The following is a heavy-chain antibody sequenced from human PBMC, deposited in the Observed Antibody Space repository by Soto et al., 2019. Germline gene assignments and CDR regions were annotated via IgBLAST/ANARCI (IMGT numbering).Heavy chain of an antibody. Sequence: GGSLRLSCAASGFTFSGSAMHWVRQASGKGLEWVGRIRSKANSYATAYAASVKGRFTISRDDSKSTAYLQMNSLKTEDTAVYYCTRVVPAAIGMDVWGQGTTVTVSS. CDR2: IRSKANSYAT. J-gene: IGHJ6*02. D-gene: IGHD2-2*01. CDR3: TRVVPAAIGMDV. CDR1: GFTFSGSA. V-gene: IGHV3-73*01.